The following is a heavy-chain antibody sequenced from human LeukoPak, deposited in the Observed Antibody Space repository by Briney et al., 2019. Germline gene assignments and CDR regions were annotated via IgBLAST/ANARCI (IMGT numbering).Heavy chain of an antibody. CDR2: ISPGGGPT. D-gene: IGHD5-12*01. CDR1: GFPFSSHG. V-gene: IGHV3-23*01. Sequence: GGSLRLSCAGSGFPFSSHGMDWVRQAPGKGLEWVSGISPGGGPTYYADSVRGRFSISRDDLKNTVYLQMNNLTAEDTAVYYCAKDGAWLRFDDWGQGILVTVSS. J-gene: IGHJ4*02. CDR3: AKDGAWLRFDD.